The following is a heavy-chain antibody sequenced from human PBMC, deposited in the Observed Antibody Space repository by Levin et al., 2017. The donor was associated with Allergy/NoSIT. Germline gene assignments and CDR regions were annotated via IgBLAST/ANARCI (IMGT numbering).Heavy chain of an antibody. Sequence: GESLKISCKASGYTFTSYGITWVRQAPGQGLEWMGWISVYNGKTNYAQKVQGRVTMTTDTSTSTAYMELRSLRSDHAAVYYCARGCSGGSCYLDYWGQGTLVTVSS. D-gene: IGHD2-15*01. CDR3: ARGCSGGSCYLDY. J-gene: IGHJ4*02. CDR2: ISVYNGKT. V-gene: IGHV1-18*01. CDR1: GYTFTSYG.